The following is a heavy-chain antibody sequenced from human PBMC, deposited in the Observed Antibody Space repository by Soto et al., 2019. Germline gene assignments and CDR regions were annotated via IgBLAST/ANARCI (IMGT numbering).Heavy chain of an antibody. V-gene: IGHV3-7*03. J-gene: IGHJ6*02. CDR3: ARDLEIATTSGNYYGMDV. CDR2: IKQDGSEK. Sequence: PVGSLRLSCAASGFTFSSYWMSWVRQAPGKGLEWVAIIKQDGSEKYYVDSVKGRFTISRDNAKNSLYLQMNSLRAEDTAVYYCARDLEIATTSGNYYGMDVWGQGTTVTVSS. CDR1: GFTFSSYW. D-gene: IGHD1-1*01.